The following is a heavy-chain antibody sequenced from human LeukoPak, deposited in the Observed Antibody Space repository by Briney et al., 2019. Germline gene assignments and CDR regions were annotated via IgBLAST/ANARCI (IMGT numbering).Heavy chain of an antibody. Sequence: GGSLRLSCAASGFTFSSYAISWVRQAPGKGLEWVSTISGNGDYIYYADSVKGRFTISRDNSKNTLYLQMNSLRAEDTATYYCAKYGMTSRSYFDYWGRGTPVTVSS. D-gene: IGHD1-26*01. CDR3: AKYGMTSRSYFDY. J-gene: IGHJ4*02. CDR1: GFTFSSYA. CDR2: ISGNGDYI. V-gene: IGHV3-23*01.